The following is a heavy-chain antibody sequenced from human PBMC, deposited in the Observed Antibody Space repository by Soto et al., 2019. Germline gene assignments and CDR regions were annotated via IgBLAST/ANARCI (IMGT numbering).Heavy chain of an antibody. CDR2: IKQDGSEK. Sequence: GGSLRLSCAASGFTFSSYLMSWVRQAPGKGLEWVANIKQDGSEKYYVDSVRGRFTISRDSAKNSLYLQMNSLRAEDTAVYYCARGDWEYYYMDVWGKGTTVTVS. J-gene: IGHJ6*03. CDR3: ARGDWEYYYMDV. D-gene: IGHD1-26*01. V-gene: IGHV3-7*01. CDR1: GFTFSSYL.